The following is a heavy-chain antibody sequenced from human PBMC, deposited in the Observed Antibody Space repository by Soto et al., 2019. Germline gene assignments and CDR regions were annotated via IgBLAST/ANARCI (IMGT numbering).Heavy chain of an antibody. V-gene: IGHV4-34*01. CDR1: GGSFGGYY. CDR2: INHNGRT. CDR3: ARRSPRDSSGHYFDY. D-gene: IGHD3-22*01. Sequence: QVQLQQWGAGLLKPSETLSLTCAVYGGSFGGYYWSWIRQPPGKGLEWIGQINHNGRTNYDPSLKSRVTISVDTSKNQFSLKLTSVTAADTAVYYCARRSPRDSSGHYFDYWGQGALVPVSS. J-gene: IGHJ4*02.